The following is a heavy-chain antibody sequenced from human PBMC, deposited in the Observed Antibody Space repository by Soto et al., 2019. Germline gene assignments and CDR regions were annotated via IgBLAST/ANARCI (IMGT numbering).Heavy chain of an antibody. CDR3: ARAVAVPADFDY. CDR1: GYTFTSYA. D-gene: IGHD6-19*01. V-gene: IGHV1-3*05. J-gene: IGHJ4*02. CDR2: INAGNGNT. Sequence: QVQLVQSGAEEKKPGASVKVSCKASGYTFTSYAMHWVRQAPGQRLEWMGWINAGNGNTKYSQKFQGRVTITRDTSASTAYMELSSLRSEDAAVYYCARAVAVPADFDYWGQGTLVTVSS.